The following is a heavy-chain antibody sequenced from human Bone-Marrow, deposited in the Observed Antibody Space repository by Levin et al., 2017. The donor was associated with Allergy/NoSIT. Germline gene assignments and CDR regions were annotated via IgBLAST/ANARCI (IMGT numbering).Heavy chain of an antibody. Sequence: GASLKISCTISGFIFADYAMNWVRQAPGRGLEWVSSLDGSSGKTHYGDAVKGRVTIFRGYSKNTLYLQMKSLRVEDTAVYYCAKDRPELEVRSDYFDYWGQGALVTVSS. CDR2: LDGSSGKT. J-gene: IGHJ4*02. CDR1: GFIFADYA. V-gene: IGHV3-23*01. CDR3: AKDRPELEVRSDYFDY. D-gene: IGHD1-1*01.